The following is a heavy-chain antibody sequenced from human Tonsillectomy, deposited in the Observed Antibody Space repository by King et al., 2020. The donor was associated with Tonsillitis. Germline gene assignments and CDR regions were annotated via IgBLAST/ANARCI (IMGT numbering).Heavy chain of an antibody. CDR2: ISAYNGNT. CDR3: ARLGYCSSTSCYGYYYYGMDV. Sequence: QLVQSGAEVKKPGASVKVSCKASGYTFTSYGISWVRQPPGQGLDWMGWISAYNGNTHYEQKLQGRVTMTTDTSTRTAYMELRSLRSDDTAGDYCARLGYCSSTSCYGYYYYGMDVWGQGTTVTVSS. V-gene: IGHV1-18*01. J-gene: IGHJ6*02. CDR1: GYTFTSYG. D-gene: IGHD2-2*01.